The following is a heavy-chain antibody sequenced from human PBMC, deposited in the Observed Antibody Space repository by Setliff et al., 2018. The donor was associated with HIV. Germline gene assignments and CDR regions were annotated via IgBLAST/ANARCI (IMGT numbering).Heavy chain of an antibody. D-gene: IGHD3-3*01. Sequence: SETLSLTCAVYGESFNEYFWTWIRQSPGKGLEWIGEVNHSGSTNYNPSLKSRVSISVDMSKNQFSLNLSSVTAADTAVYYCARGSSSIFGVLVLLPHSYYYMDVWGKGTTVTVSS. J-gene: IGHJ6*03. CDR3: ARGSSSIFGVLVLLPHSYYYMDV. CDR1: GESFNEYF. V-gene: IGHV4-34*01. CDR2: VNHSGST.